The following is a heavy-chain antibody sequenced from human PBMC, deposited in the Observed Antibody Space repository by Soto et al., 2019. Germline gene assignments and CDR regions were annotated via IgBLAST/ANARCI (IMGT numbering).Heavy chain of an antibody. Sequence: ASVKVSCKAAGYTFTSYGISWVRQAPGQGLEWMGWISAYNGNTNYAQKLQGRATMTTDTSTSTAYMELRSPRSDDTAVYYCARVADNYDYLWGSYGTKYSYYYMDFRGNGTTVTVS. D-gene: IGHD3-16*01. CDR2: ISAYNGNT. CDR1: GYTFTSYG. CDR3: ARVADNYDYLWGSYGTKYSYYYMDF. J-gene: IGHJ6*03. V-gene: IGHV1-18*01.